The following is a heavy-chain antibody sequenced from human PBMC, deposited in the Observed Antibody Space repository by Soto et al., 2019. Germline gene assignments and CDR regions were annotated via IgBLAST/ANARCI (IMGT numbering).Heavy chain of an antibody. D-gene: IGHD3-16*02. CDR2: INHSGST. CDR1: GGSFSGYY. J-gene: IGHJ5*02. Sequence: QVQLQQWGAGLLKPSETLSLTCAVYGGSFSGYYWSWIRQPPGKGLEWIGEINHSGSTNYNPSLKSRVPISVDTSKNQFSLKLSSVTAADTAVYYCARCLYYDYIWGSYRYTNWFDPWGQGTLVTVSS. V-gene: IGHV4-34*01. CDR3: ARCLYYDYIWGSYRYTNWFDP.